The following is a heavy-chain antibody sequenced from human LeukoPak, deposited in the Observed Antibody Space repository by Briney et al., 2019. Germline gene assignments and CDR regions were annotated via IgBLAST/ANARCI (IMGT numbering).Heavy chain of an antibody. D-gene: IGHD2/OR15-2a*01. V-gene: IGHV3-30*04. CDR1: GFTFRTYS. CDR2: MSYDGSTK. J-gene: IGHJ4*02. Sequence: GGSLRLSCAASGFTFRTYSMHWVRQAPGKGLEWVAVMSYDGSTKYHADSVKGRFTTSRDDSENTLYLQMNSLSAEDTAVYYCARRILQRGLDCWGQGTLVTVSS. CDR3: ARRILQRGLDC.